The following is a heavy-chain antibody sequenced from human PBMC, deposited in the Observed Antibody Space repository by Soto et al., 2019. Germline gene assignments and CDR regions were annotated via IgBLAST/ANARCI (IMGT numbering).Heavy chain of an antibody. Sequence: QVQLQQWGAGLLKPSETLSLTCAVYGGSFSGYYWSWIRQPPGKGLEWIGEISHSGSTNYNPSLKSRVTISVDTSKNQFSLKLSSVTAADTAVYYCARGGIVVVPAAMVGDYYGMDVWGQGTTVTVSS. CDR1: GGSFSGYY. CDR2: ISHSGST. D-gene: IGHD2-2*01. CDR3: ARGGIVVVPAAMVGDYYGMDV. J-gene: IGHJ6*02. V-gene: IGHV4-34*01.